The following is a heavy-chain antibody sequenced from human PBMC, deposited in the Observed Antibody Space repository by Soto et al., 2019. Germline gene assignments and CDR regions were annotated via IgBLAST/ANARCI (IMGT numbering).Heavy chain of an antibody. CDR3: AKGSRSYPSNSWPDF. Sequence: EVQVLESGGGLVQPGGSLRLSCTISGFTFSDYDMTWVRQAPGKGLEWVSVISGSGQTTYYANSVKGRFTISRDASQNTVYLHMSGLRVEDTAMYYCAKGSRSYPSNSWPDFWGQGTLVTVSS. D-gene: IGHD6-13*01. V-gene: IGHV3-23*01. CDR2: ISGSGQTT. CDR1: GFTFSDYD. J-gene: IGHJ4*02.